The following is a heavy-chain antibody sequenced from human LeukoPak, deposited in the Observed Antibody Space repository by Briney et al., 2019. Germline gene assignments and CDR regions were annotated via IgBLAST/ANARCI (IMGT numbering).Heavy chain of an antibody. D-gene: IGHD2-2*01. Sequence: GGSLRLSCAASGFTFSDYYMSWIRQAPGKGLEWVSYISSSSSYTNYADSVKGRFTISRDNAKNSLYLQMNSLRAEDTAVYYCARASEGTSCLYWGQGTLVTVSS. V-gene: IGHV3-11*05. J-gene: IGHJ4*02. CDR3: ARASEGTSCLY. CDR1: GFTFSDYY. CDR2: ISSSSSYT.